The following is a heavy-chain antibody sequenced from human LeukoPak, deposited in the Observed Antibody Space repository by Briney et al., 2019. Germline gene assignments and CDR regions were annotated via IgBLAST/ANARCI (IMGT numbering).Heavy chain of an antibody. CDR2: VSSNDRSI. CDR3: ARYQDGVATPFDY. J-gene: IGHJ4*02. D-gene: IGHD3-3*01. V-gene: IGHV3-48*03. Sequence: GGSLRLSCAASVFTFSSYDMNWVRQAPGKGLEWVSYVSSNDRSIYYADSVKGRFTISRDNAKNSLYLQMNSLRAEDTAVYYCARYQDGVATPFDYWGQGTLVTVSS. CDR1: VFTFSSYD.